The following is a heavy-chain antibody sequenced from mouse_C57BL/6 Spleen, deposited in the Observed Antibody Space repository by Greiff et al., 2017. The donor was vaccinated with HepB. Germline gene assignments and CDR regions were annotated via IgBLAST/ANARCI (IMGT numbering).Heavy chain of an antibody. Sequence: EVMLVESGGGLVQPGGSLKLSCAASGFTFSDYGMAWVRQAPRKGPEWVAFISNLAYSIYYADTVTGRFTISRENAKNTLYLEMSSLRSEDTAMYYCARVGYYGSSHYFDYWGQGTTLTVSS. D-gene: IGHD1-1*01. J-gene: IGHJ2*01. CDR3: ARVGYYGSSHYFDY. CDR2: ISNLAYSI. V-gene: IGHV5-15*01. CDR1: GFTFSDYG.